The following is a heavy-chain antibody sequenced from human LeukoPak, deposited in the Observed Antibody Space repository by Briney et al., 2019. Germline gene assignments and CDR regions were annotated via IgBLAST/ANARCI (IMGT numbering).Heavy chain of an antibody. D-gene: IGHD6-19*01. CDR2: IYGGGST. CDR1: GFTVSSNY. J-gene: IGHJ4*02. CDR3: ARGGDEHDSSGADFDY. V-gene: IGHV3-66*02. Sequence: GGSLRLSCAASGFTVSSNYMSWVRQAPGKGLEWVSVIYGGGSTYYADSVKGRFTISRDNSKNTLYLQMNSLRAEDTAVYYCARGGDEHDSSGADFDYWGQGTLVTVSS.